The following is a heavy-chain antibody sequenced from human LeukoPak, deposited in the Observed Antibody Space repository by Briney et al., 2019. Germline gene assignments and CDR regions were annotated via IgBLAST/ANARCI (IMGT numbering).Heavy chain of an antibody. Sequence: DSVKGRFTISRNDAKNSLYLQMNSLRAEDTAVYYCASLSSWYKVFDYWGQGTLVTVSS. J-gene: IGHJ4*02. V-gene: IGHV3-7*01. D-gene: IGHD6-13*01. CDR3: ASLSSWYKVFDY.